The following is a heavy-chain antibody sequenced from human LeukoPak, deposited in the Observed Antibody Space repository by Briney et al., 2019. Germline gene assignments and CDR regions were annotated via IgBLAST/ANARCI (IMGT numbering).Heavy chain of an antibody. V-gene: IGHV4-30-2*01. CDR1: GGSISSGGYT. J-gene: IGHJ6*02. CDR3: ARDSWNYGSSMDV. Sequence: SQTLSLTCAVSGGSISSGGYTWSWIRQPPGKGLEWIGYIYHSGSTYYNPSLKSRVTISVDTSKNQFSLKLSSVTAADTAVYYCARDSWNYGSSMDVWGQGTTVTVSS. CDR2: IYHSGST. D-gene: IGHD1-7*01.